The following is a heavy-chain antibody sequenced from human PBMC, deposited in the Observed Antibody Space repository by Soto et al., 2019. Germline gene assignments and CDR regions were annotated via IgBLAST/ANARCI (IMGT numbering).Heavy chain of an antibody. CDR2: IHYNGNT. D-gene: IGHD2-2*01. CDR1: GDSISSYS. J-gene: IGHJ4*02. CDR3: ARAGFCSSTSCSFHFDY. Sequence: SETLSLTCTVSGDSISSYSWSWIRQPPGKGLEWIGNIHYNGNTKYSPSLKSRVTMSVDTSKNHFSLKLISVTTADTAVYYCARAGFCSSTSCSFHFDYWGQGTLVTVSS. V-gene: IGHV4-59*01.